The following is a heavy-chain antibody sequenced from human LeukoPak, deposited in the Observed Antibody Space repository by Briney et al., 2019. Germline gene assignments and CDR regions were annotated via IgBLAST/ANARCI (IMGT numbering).Heavy chain of an antibody. CDR1: GFTFSSYN. CDR3: AREAAGTVGYFDY. CDR2: ISSSSSTV. Sequence: GGSLRLSCAASGFTFSSYNMNWVRQAPGKGLEWVSYISSSSSTVYYADSVKGRFTISRDTAKNSLYLQMNSLRAEDTAVYYCAREAAGTVGYFDYWGQGTLVTVSS. J-gene: IGHJ4*02. V-gene: IGHV3-48*01. D-gene: IGHD6-13*01.